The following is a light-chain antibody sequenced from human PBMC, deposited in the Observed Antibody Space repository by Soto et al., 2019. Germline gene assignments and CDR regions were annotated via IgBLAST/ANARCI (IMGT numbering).Light chain of an antibody. CDR1: QSISTW. J-gene: IGKJ1*01. CDR3: QQYNSYSTFGPAT. CDR2: SAS. Sequence: DIQMTQSPSTLSASVGDRVTITCRASQSISTWLAWYQQNPGKAPKLLIYSASDLESGVPSRFSGSGFGTEFTLTITILQPDDFATYYCQQYNSYSTFGPATFGQGTKVEIK. V-gene: IGKV1-5*03.